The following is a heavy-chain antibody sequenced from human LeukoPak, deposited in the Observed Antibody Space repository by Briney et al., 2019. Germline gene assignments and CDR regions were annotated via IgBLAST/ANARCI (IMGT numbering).Heavy chain of an antibody. V-gene: IGHV1-2*02. CDR2: INSNSGDT. J-gene: IGHJ4*02. CDR1: GYTFTAYY. CDR3: ARVWSSGWIAFDY. D-gene: IGHD6-19*01. Sequence: GASVKVSCKASGYTFTAYYLHWVRQAPRQGLEWMGWINSNSGDTNYAQNFQGRVTMTRDTSISTAYMELSRLRSDDTAVYYCARVWSSGWIAFDYWGQGTLVTVSS.